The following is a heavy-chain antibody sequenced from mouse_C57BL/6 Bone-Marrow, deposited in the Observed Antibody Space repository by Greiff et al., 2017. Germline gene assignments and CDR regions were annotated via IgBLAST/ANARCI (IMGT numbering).Heavy chain of an antibody. CDR3: ARGGNYGRGY. J-gene: IGHJ2*01. CDR1: GYSFTGYY. V-gene: IGHV1-42*01. Sequence: VQLQQSGPELVKPGASVKISCKASGYSFTGYYMNWVKQSPEKSLEWIGEINPSTGGTTYNQKFKAKATLTVDKSSSTAYMQLKSLTSEDSAVYYCARGGNYGRGYWGQGTTLTVSS. CDR2: INPSTGGT. D-gene: IGHD1-1*01.